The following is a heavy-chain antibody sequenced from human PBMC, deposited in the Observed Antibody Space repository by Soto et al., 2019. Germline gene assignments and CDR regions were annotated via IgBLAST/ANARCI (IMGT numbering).Heavy chain of an antibody. D-gene: IGHD2-15*01. CDR1: GFTFSSYS. CDR3: ANQLLPYCSGGSCPIDY. V-gene: IGHV3-21*01. CDR2: ISSSSSYI. Sequence: GGSLRLSCAASGFTFSSYSMNWVRQAPGKGLEWVSSISSSSSYIYYADSVKGRFTISRDNAKNSLYLQMNSLRAEDTAVYYCANQLLPYCSGGSCPIDYWGQGQWSPSPQ. J-gene: IGHJ4*02.